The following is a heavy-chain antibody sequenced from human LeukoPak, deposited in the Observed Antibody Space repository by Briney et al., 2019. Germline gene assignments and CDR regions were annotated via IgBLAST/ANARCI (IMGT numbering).Heavy chain of an antibody. CDR3: TITTGTTLGLMDY. CDR2: INHSGST. CDR1: GGSFSGYY. D-gene: IGHD1-1*01. J-gene: IGHJ4*02. V-gene: IGHV4-34*01. Sequence: SGTLSLTCAVYGGSFSGYYWRWIRQPPGKGLEWIWEINHSGSTNYNPSLKSRVTISVDTSKNQLSLKMGSVTAADTAVYYCTITTGTTLGLMDYWGQGTLVTVSS.